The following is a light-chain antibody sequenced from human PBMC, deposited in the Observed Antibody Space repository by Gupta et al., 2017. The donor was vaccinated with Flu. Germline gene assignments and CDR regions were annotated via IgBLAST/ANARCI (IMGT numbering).Light chain of an antibody. V-gene: IGKV1-9*01. Sequence: PSFISASVGVIVAITSLASQGISTYLAWYQQRPGQAPKLLINTVSTVKTGVPLRFSGSGSGTEFTRTISCLQPEDFASYYCQHRTCSPYTFGQGTQLEIK. CDR2: TVS. J-gene: IGKJ5*01. CDR3: QHRTCSPYT. CDR1: QGISTY.